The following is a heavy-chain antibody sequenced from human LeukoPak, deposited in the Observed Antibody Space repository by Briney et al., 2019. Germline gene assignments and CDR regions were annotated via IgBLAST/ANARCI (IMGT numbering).Heavy chain of an antibody. J-gene: IGHJ4*02. CDR1: GFTFSDYY. D-gene: IGHD3-3*01. CDR3: AREDYDFWSGYSAYYFDY. V-gene: IGHV3-11*01. CDR2: ISSSGSTI. Sequence: GGSLRLSCAASGFTFSDYYMSWIRQAPGKGLEWVSYISSSGSTIYYADSVKGRFTISRDNAKNSLYLQMNSLRAEDTAAYYCAREDYDFWSGYSAYYFDYWGQGTLVTVSS.